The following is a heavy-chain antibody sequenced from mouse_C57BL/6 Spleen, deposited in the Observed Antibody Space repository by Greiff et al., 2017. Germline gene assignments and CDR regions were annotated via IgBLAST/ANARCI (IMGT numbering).Heavy chain of an antibody. CDR3: ARSGYPYWYFDV. CDR1: GYTFTDYN. V-gene: IGHV1-22*01. J-gene: IGHJ1*03. CDR2: INPNNGGT. D-gene: IGHD2-2*01. Sequence: AQLQQSGPELVKPGASVKMSCKASGYTFTDYNMHWVKQSHGKSLEWIGYINPNNGGTSYNQKFKGKATLTVNKSSSTAYMELRSLTSEDSAVYYCARSGYPYWYFDVWGTGTTVTVSS.